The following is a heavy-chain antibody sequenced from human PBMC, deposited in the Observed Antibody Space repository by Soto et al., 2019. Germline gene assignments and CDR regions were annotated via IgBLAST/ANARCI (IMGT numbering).Heavy chain of an antibody. D-gene: IGHD3-3*01. CDR3: ARGRKYYDFWSGYSHPRYYFNY. Sequence: QVQLQQWGAGLLKPSETLSLTCAVYGGSFSGYCWSWIRQPPGKGLEWIGEINHSGRTNYNPSLKSRVTISVDTSKSQFSLKLSSVTAADTAVYYCARGRKYYDFWSGYSHPRYYFNYWGQGTLFTVSS. CDR2: INHSGRT. CDR1: GGSFSGYC. J-gene: IGHJ4*02. V-gene: IGHV4-34*01.